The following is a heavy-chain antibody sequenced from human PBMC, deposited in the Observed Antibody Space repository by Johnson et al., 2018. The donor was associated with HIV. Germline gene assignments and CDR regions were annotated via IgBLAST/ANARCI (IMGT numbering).Heavy chain of an antibody. V-gene: IGHV3-30*18. Sequence: QVQLVESGGGVVQPGRSLRLSCAASGFTFSSYGMHWVRQAPGKGLEWVAVISHDGSHKYYADSVKGRFTISRDNSKNTLYLQMNSLRAEDTAVYYCAKDLQDYYDSSGHDAFDIWGQGTMVTVSS. D-gene: IGHD3-22*01. CDR1: GFTFSSYG. J-gene: IGHJ3*02. CDR2: ISHDGSHK. CDR3: AKDLQDYYDSSGHDAFDI.